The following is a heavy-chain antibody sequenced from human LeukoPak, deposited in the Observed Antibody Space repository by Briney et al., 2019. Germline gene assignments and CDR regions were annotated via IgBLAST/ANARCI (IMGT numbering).Heavy chain of an antibody. Sequence: PSETLSLTCAVYGGSFSGYYWSWIRQPPGKGLEWIGEINHSGRTNYTPSLKSRVTISVDTSKNQFSLNLSSVTAADTAVYFCARGRYSFGYWGQGTLVTVSS. D-gene: IGHD5-18*01. CDR1: GGSFSGYY. V-gene: IGHV4-34*01. J-gene: IGHJ4*02. CDR2: INHSGRT. CDR3: ARGRYSFGY.